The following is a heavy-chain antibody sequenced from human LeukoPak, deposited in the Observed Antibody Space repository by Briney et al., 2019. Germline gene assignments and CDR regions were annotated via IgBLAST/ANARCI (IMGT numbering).Heavy chain of an antibody. CDR1: GFTFSGSA. V-gene: IGHV3-23*01. Sequence: GGSLRLSCAASGFTFSGSAMSWVRQAPGKGLEWVSDISGGGGTTYYADSVRGRFTISRDNSKNTLYLQMNSLRDEDTAVYYCAVRLSRSSCYLFDYWGQGTLVTVSS. J-gene: IGHJ4*02. D-gene: IGHD2-2*01. CDR3: AVRLSRSSCYLFDY. CDR2: ISGGGGTT.